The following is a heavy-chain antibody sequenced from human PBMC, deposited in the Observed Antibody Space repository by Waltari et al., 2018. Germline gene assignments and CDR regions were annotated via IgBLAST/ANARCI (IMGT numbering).Heavy chain of an antibody. V-gene: IGHV4-59*01. Sequence: QVQLQESGPGLAKPSETLSLTCTVPGGPIRPNLWTWIRKPPGKGLAWIGYIYHTGTTTSNPSLKSRVAISLDTSKNHFSLKLTSLTAADTAVYYCTREAGYCSGGSCYFSGDNAFDIWGQGATVTVSS. CDR1: GGPIRPNL. D-gene: IGHD2-15*01. J-gene: IGHJ3*02. CDR2: IYHTGTT. CDR3: TREAGYCSGGSCYFSGDNAFDI.